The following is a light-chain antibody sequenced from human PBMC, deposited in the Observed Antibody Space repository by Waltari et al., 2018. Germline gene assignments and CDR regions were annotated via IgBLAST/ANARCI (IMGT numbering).Light chain of an antibody. Sequence: SYELTQPPSVSVSPGQTARITCSGDALSKKYAYWYQQKSGQAPVLVIYEDIKRPTGIPGRCAGPSSGTTATLTISGAHVDDEADYYCYSTDLSGHDRVFGGGTKLTIL. V-gene: IGLV3-10*01. J-gene: IGLJ3*02. CDR2: EDI. CDR1: ALSKKY. CDR3: YSTDLSGHDRV.